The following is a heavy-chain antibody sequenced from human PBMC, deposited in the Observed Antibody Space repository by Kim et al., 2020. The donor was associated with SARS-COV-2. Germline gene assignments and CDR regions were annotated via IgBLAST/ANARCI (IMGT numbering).Heavy chain of an antibody. Sequence: GGSLRLSCAASGFTFSSYGMHWVRQAPGKGLEWVAFAWYDGTNKYYADSVKGRFTVSRNTSNLFLQMNSLRVEDTAMYYCARGLPGRAMVRGAKFDYWG. CDR2: AWYDGTNK. J-gene: IGHJ4*01. CDR3: ARGLPGRAMVRGAKFDY. CDR1: GFTFSSYG. D-gene: IGHD3-10*01. V-gene: IGHV3-33*01.